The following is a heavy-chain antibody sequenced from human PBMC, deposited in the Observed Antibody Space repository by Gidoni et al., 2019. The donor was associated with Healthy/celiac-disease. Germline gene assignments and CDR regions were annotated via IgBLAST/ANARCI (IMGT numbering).Heavy chain of an antibody. CDR2: ISGSGGST. CDR3: AKDTRGYSYGYIDY. J-gene: IGHJ4*02. CDR1: GFTFSSYA. V-gene: IGHV3-23*01. D-gene: IGHD5-18*01. Sequence: EVQLLESGGGLVQPGGSLRLSCAASGFTFSSYAMSWVRQAPGKGLEGVSAISGSGGSTYYADSVKGRFTISRDNSKNTLYLQMNSLRAEDTAVYYCAKDTRGYSYGYIDYWGQGTLVTVSS.